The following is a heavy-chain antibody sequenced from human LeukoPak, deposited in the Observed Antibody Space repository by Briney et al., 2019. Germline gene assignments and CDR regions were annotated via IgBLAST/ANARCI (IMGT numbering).Heavy chain of an antibody. J-gene: IGHJ5*02. CDR2: IIPIFGTA. D-gene: IGHD1-26*01. Sequence: GASVTVSCKASGGTFSSYAISWVRQAPGQGLEWMGGIIPIFGTANYAQKFQGRVTITADESTSTAYMELSSLRSEDTAVYYCARGGIVGATIDWFDPWGQGTLVTVSS. CDR1: GGTFSSYA. CDR3: ARGGIVGATIDWFDP. V-gene: IGHV1-69*13.